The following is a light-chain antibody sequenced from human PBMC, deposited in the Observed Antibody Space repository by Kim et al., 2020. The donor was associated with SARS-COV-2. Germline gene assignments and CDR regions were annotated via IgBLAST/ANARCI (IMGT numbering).Light chain of an antibody. Sequence: SSELTQDPAVSVALGQTVRITCQGDSLRSYYASWYQQKPGQAPVLVIYGKNNRPSGIPDRFSGSSSGNTASLTITGAQAEDEADYYCSSRDNSDNRLVFGGGTKLTVL. CDR1: SLRSYY. CDR2: GKN. J-gene: IGLJ2*01. CDR3: SSRDNSDNRLV. V-gene: IGLV3-19*01.